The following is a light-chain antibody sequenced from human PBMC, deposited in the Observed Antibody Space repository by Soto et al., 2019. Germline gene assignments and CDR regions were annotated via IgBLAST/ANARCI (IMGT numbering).Light chain of an antibody. CDR1: SSDVGGYNY. CDR3: SSYRSGSTPWV. V-gene: IGLV2-14*01. J-gene: IGLJ3*02. Sequence: QSALTQPASVSGSPGQSITISCTGTSSDVGGYNYVSWYQQHPGKAPKLMIYEVNNRPSGVSNRFSGSKSGNTASLTISGLQAEDEASYYCSSYRSGSTPWVFGGGTKVTVL. CDR2: EVN.